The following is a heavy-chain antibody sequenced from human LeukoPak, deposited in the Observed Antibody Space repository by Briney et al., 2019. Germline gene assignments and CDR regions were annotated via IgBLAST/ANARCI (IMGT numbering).Heavy chain of an antibody. J-gene: IGHJ4*02. CDR1: GGSISSYY. CDR2: IYHSGST. D-gene: IGHD3-3*01. CDR3: ARDRSDRFDY. V-gene: IGHV4-59*12. Sequence: SETLSLTCTVSGGSISSYYWSWIRQPPGKGLEWIGYIYHSGSTDYNPSLKSRVTISVDTSKNQFSLKLSSVTAADTAVYYCARDRSDRFDYWGQGTLVTVSS.